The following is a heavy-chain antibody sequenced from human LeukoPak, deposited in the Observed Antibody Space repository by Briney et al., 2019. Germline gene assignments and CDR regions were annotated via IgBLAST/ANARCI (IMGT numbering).Heavy chain of an antibody. CDR1: SGSISSSSYY. Sequence: SETLSLTCTVSSGSISSSSYYWAWIRQPPGKGLEWIGSTRYSGNTYYNPSLKSRLTISVDKSKNQFFLKLSSVTAADTAVYYCARSTRYSSGFGTYYYYGMDVWGQGTTVTVSS. V-gene: IGHV4-39*07. J-gene: IGHJ6*02. CDR2: TRYSGNT. CDR3: ARSTRYSSGFGTYYYYGMDV. D-gene: IGHD6-19*01.